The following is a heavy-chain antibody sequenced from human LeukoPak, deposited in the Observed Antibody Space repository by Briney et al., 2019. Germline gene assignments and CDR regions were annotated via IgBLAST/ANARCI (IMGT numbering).Heavy chain of an antibody. J-gene: IGHJ6*02. CDR2: ISWNSGSI. V-gene: IGHV3-9*01. CDR3: AEAGTERPTVFGDYYYGMDV. CDR1: GFTFDDYA. D-gene: IGHD4-17*01. Sequence: GGSLRLSCAASGFTFDDYAMHWVRQAPGKGLEWVSGISWNSGSIGYADSVKGRFTISRDNAKNSLYLQMNSLRAEDTALYYCAEAGTERPTVFGDYYYGMDVWGQGTTVTVSS.